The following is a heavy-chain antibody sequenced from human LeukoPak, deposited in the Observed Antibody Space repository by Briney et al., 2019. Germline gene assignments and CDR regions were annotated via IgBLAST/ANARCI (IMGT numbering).Heavy chain of an antibody. D-gene: IGHD6-6*01. V-gene: IGHV1-18*01. CDR2: ISAYNGNP. Sequence: ASVKVSCKASGYTFTSYGISWVRQAPGQGLEWMGWISAYNGNPNYAQKLQGRVTMTTDTSTSTAYMELRSLRSDDTAVYYCARSEYSSSSVNWFDPWGQGTLVTVSS. J-gene: IGHJ5*02. CDR3: ARSEYSSSSVNWFDP. CDR1: GYTFTSYG.